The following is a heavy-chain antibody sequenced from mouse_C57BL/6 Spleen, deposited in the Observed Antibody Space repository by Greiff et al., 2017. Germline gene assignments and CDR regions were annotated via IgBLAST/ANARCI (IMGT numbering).Heavy chain of an antibody. CDR3: ARGGNGYFDV. CDR2: IYPGDGDT. J-gene: IGHJ1*03. CDR1: GYAFSSYW. V-gene: IGHV1-80*01. Sequence: QVQLQQSGAELVKPGASVKISCKASGYAFSSYWMNWVKQRPGKGLEWIGQIYPGDGDTNYNGKFKGKATLTADKSSSTASMQLSSLTSEGSAVYFCARGGNGYFDVWGTGTTVTVSS.